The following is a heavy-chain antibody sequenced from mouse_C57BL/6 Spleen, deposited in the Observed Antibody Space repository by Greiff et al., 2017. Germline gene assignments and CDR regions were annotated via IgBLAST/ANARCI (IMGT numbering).Heavy chain of an antibody. CDR3: ARPQLLREDYYAMDY. D-gene: IGHD1-1*01. Sequence: QVQLQQPGAELVKPGASVKMSCKASGYTFTSYWITWVKQRPGQGLEWIGDIYPGSGSTNYNEKFKSKATLTVDTSSSTAYMQLSSLTSEDSAVYYCARPQLLREDYYAMDYWGQGTSVTVSS. J-gene: IGHJ4*01. CDR1: GYTFTSYW. CDR2: IYPGSGST. V-gene: IGHV1-55*01.